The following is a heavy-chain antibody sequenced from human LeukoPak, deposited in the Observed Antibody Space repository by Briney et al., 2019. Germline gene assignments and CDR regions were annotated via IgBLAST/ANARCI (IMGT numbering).Heavy chain of an antibody. CDR2: ITGSGGST. Sequence: PGGSLRLSCAASGVTFSNHAMSWVRQAPGKGLEWVSGITGSGGSTYHAESVKGRFTISRDNSKNTLYLETNSLRAEDTAVYYCAKGRELLSYFDYWGQGTLVTVSS. D-gene: IGHD1-26*01. J-gene: IGHJ4*02. CDR1: GVTFSNHA. V-gene: IGHV3-23*01. CDR3: AKGRELLSYFDY.